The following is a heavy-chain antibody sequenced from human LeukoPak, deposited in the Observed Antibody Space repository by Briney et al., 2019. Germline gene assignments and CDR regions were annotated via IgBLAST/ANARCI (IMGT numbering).Heavy chain of an antibody. CDR2: ISSSSSYI. D-gene: IGHD1-26*01. V-gene: IGHV3-21*04. J-gene: IGHJ4*02. CDR1: GFTFSSYS. CDR3: ARERGYSGCIDY. Sequence: GGSLRLSCAASGFTFSSYSMNWVRQAPGKGLEWVSSISSSSSYIYYADSVKGRFTISRDNAKNSLYLQMNSLRAEDTAVYYCARERGYSGCIDYWGQGTLVTVSS.